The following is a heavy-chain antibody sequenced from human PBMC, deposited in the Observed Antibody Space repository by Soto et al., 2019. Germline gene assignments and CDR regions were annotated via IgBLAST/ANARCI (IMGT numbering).Heavy chain of an antibody. D-gene: IGHD2-2*02. CDR3: ARIKSYCSSTSCSTKWFDP. CDR2: INHSGST. CDR1: GGSFSGYD. J-gene: IGHJ5*02. Sequence: PSETLSLTCAVYGGSFSGYDCSWIRQPPWKGLEWIGEINHSGSTNYNPSLKSRVTISVDTSKNQFSLKLSSVTAADTAVYYCARIKSYCSSTSCSTKWFDPLGQGTLVTVSS. V-gene: IGHV4-34*01.